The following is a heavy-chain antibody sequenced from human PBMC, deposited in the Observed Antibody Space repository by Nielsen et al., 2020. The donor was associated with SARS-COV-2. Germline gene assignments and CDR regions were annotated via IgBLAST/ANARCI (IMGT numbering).Heavy chain of an antibody. CDR3: ARGGDYYDSSGRDPFDY. CDR2: ISAYNGNT. CDR1: GYTFTSYA. Sequence: ASVKVSCKASGYTFTSYAMHWVRQAPGQGVEWMGWISAYNGNTNYAQKLQGRVTMTTDTSTSTAYMELRSLRSDDTAVYYCARGGDYYDSSGRDPFDYWGQGTLVTVSS. V-gene: IGHV1-18*01. J-gene: IGHJ4*02. D-gene: IGHD3-22*01.